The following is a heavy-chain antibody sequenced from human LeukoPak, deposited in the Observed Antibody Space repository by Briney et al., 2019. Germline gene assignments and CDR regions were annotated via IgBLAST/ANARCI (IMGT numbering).Heavy chain of an antibody. D-gene: IGHD5-24*01. J-gene: IGHJ1*01. CDR2: VIPIFGTA. CDR3: AREMATIIGGEYFQH. CDR1: GGTFSSYA. V-gene: IGHV1-69*13. Sequence: VKVSCKASGGTFSSYATSWVRQAPGQGLEWMGGVIPIFGTANYAQKFQGRVTITADESTSTAYMELSSLRSEDTAVYYCAREMATIIGGEYFQHWGQGTLVTVSS.